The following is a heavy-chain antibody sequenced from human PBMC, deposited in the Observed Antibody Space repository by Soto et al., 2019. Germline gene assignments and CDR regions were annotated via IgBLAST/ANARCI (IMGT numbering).Heavy chain of an antibody. CDR2: ISGSGGVT. CDR1: GFTFTSYA. Sequence: GSMRLSWAASGFTFTSYAMSWVRQAPGKGMEWVSGISGSGGVTYYADSVKGRFTISRDNSKNTLYLQMNSLRAEDTAVYYCARWRAARPWGQFDPCGQGILVTVCS. V-gene: IGHV3-23*01. J-gene: IGHJ5*02. CDR3: ARWRAARPWGQFDP. D-gene: IGHD6-6*01.